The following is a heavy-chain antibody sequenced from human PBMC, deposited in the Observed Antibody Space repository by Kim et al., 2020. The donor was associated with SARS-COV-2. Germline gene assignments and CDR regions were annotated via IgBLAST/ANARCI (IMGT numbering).Heavy chain of an antibody. CDR1: GDTVSTNSGA. V-gene: IGHV6-1*01. J-gene: IGHJ6*02. CDR2: TYYRSKWYF. D-gene: IGHD6-25*01. CDR3: SRQNNSGQDYYGLDV. Sequence: SQTLSLTCGISGDTVSTNSGAWNWIRQSPSRGLEWLRRTYYRSKWYFDYATSMKSRITINPDTSKNQFSLQLNSVTPEDTAVYFCSRQNNSGQDYYGLDVWGQRTTVTVSS.